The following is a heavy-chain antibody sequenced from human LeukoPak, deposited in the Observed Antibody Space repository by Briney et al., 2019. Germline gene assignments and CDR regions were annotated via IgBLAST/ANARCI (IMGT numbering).Heavy chain of an antibody. CDR1: GYTFSNFD. J-gene: IGHJ6*03. CDR2: MNPGSGDT. CDR3: ARSRRGYYMDV. Sequence: GASVKLSCNASGYTFSNFDVNWVRQAPGQGLGWMAWMNPGSGDTGYEGKFQARLSLSSNTSIITASLELTSLTSEDTAVYYCARSRRGYYMDVWGKGTTVIVSS. V-gene: IGHV1-8*02.